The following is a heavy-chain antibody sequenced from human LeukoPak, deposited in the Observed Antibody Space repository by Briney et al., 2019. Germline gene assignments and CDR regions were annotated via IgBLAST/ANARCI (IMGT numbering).Heavy chain of an antibody. CDR3: ARCGLRVCSSGYLYYFDY. J-gene: IGHJ4*02. V-gene: IGHV1-2*02. D-gene: IGHD6-19*01. CDR2: INPNSGGT. Sequence: ASVKVSCKASGYTFTGYYMHWVRQAPGQGLEWMGWINPNSGGTNYAQKFQGRVTMTRDTSISTAYMELSRLRSDDTAVYYCARCGLRVCSSGYLYYFDYWGQGTLVTVSS. CDR1: GYTFTGYY.